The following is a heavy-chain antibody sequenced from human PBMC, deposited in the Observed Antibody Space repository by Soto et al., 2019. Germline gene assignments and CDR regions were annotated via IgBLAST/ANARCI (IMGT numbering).Heavy chain of an antibody. CDR2: IYYSGST. V-gene: IGHV4-30-4*01. CDR3: ARAGGLEPERPGVDY. Sequence: ASETLSLTCTVSGGSISSGDYYWSWIRQPPGKGLEWIGYIYYSGSTYYNPSLKSRVTISVDTSKNQFSLKLSSVTAADTAVYYCARAGGLEPERPGVDYWGQGTLVTVSS. J-gene: IGHJ4*02. D-gene: IGHD1-1*01. CDR1: GGSISSGDYY.